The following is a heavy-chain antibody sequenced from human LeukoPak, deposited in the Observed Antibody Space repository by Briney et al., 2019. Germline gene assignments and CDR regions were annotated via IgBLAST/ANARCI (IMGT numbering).Heavy chain of an antibody. CDR2: IYWNNDN. V-gene: IGHV2-5*01. D-gene: IGHD4-17*01. J-gene: IGHJ4*02. CDR1: GFSLTTSGVG. CDR3: AHYGDYRFLYYFDY. Sequence: GPTLVKPTQTLTLTCTFSGFSLTTSGVGVGWIRQPPGKALEWLALIYWNNDNRYNPPLKTRLTITKDTSKNQVVLIMANMDPVDTATYYCAHYGDYRFLYYFDYWGQGTPVTVSS.